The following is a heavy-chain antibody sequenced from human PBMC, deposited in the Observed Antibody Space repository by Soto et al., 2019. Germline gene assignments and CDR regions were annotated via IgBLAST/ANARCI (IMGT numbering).Heavy chain of an antibody. V-gene: IGHV3-33*01. Sequence: QVQLVESGGGVVQPGRSLRLSCAASGFTFSSYGMHWVRQAPGKGLEWVAVIWYDGSNKYYADSVKGRFTISRDNSKNTLYLRMNSLRAEDTAVYYCARDGWGYSYGFPRRDYYYGMDVWGQGTTVTVSS. D-gene: IGHD5-18*01. CDR1: GFTFSSYG. J-gene: IGHJ6*02. CDR3: ARDGWGYSYGFPRRDYYYGMDV. CDR2: IWYDGSNK.